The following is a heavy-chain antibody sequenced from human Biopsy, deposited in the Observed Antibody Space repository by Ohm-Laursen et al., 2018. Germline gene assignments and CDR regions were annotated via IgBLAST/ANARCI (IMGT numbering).Heavy chain of an antibody. Sequence: GTLSLTCAVYGESFNVYYWSWIRQTPGKGLEWIGEINHSGRTNYNPSLKSRVTISVDTSKNQFSLKVRSVTAADTAVYYCVRGVDYYDPYHYYALDVWGQGTTVTVSS. CDR1: GESFNVYY. D-gene: IGHD3-22*01. J-gene: IGHJ6*02. CDR2: INHSGRT. CDR3: VRGVDYYDPYHYYALDV. V-gene: IGHV4-34*01.